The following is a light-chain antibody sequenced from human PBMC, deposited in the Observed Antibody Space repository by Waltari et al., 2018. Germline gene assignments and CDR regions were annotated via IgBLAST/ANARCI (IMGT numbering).Light chain of an antibody. Sequence: DIVMTQSPDSLAVSLGERATINCKSSQSVLYSSNNKNYLAWYQQKPGQPPKLLISWASTRESGVPDRFSGSGSGTDFTLTISSLQAEDVAVYYCQKYYSSPRTFGQGTKVEIK. CDR1: QSVLYSSNNKNY. CDR2: WAS. V-gene: IGKV4-1*01. J-gene: IGKJ1*01. CDR3: QKYYSSPRT.